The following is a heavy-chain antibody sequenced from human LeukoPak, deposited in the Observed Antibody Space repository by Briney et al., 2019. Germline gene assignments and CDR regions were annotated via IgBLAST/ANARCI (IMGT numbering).Heavy chain of an antibody. J-gene: IGHJ4*02. CDR1: GYTFTSYG. CDR3: ARLACSGGSCYAGRPFDY. Sequence: ASVKVSCKASGYTFTSYGISWVRQAPGQGLEWMGWISAYNGNTNYAQKLQGRVTMTTDTSTSTAYMELRSLRSDDTAVYYCARLACSGGSCYAGRPFDYWGQGTLVTVSS. V-gene: IGHV1-18*01. CDR2: ISAYNGNT. D-gene: IGHD2-15*01.